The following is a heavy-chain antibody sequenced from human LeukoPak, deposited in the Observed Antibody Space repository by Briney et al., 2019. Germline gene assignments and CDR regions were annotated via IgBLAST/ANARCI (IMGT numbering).Heavy chain of an antibody. Sequence: PSETLSLTCTVSGGSISSGSYYWSWIRQPAGKGLGWIGRIYTSGSTNYNPSLKSRVTISVDTSKNQFSLKLSSVTAADTAVYYCASAVVVVAATTQGDYWGQGTLVTVSS. J-gene: IGHJ4*02. CDR2: IYTSGST. CDR3: ASAVVVVAATTQGDY. CDR1: GGSISSGSYY. V-gene: IGHV4-61*02. D-gene: IGHD2-15*01.